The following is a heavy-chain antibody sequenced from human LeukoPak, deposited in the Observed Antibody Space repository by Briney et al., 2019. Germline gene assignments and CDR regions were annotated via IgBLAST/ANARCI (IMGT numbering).Heavy chain of an antibody. CDR2: IYYSGST. CDR1: GGSISSSSYY. Sequence: SETLSLTCTVSGGSISSSSYYWGWIRQPPGKGLEGIGSIYYSGSTYYNPSLKSRITISVDTSKNQFSLKLSSVTAAATAVYYCASQPRSRIGYCSSTSCHTLSYYYYYMDVWGKGTTVTVSS. D-gene: IGHD2-2*02. V-gene: IGHV4-39*01. CDR3: ASQPRSRIGYCSSTSCHTLSYYYYYMDV. J-gene: IGHJ6*03.